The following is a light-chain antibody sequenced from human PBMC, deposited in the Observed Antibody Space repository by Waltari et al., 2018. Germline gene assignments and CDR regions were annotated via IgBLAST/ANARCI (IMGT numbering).Light chain of an antibody. CDR3: LQRNNWPPT. J-gene: IGKJ1*01. V-gene: IGKV3-11*01. Sequence: ETVLTQSPATLSLSPGERATLSCRASQSVNIYLTWYQQKPGQAPTLLIYDTSNRAPGIPARFSGSGSGTDFTLTISSLEPEDFAVYYCLQRNNWPPTFGQGTKVEIK. CDR1: QSVNIY. CDR2: DTS.